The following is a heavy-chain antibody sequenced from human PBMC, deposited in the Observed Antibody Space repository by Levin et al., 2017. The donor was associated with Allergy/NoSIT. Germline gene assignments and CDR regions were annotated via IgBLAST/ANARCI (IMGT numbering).Heavy chain of an antibody. CDR2: IHGGGTT. J-gene: IGHJ4*02. Sequence: GESLKISCAGSGFTVSDHYMSWVRQAPGKGLEWVSVIHGGGTTYYADSVKGRFTISRDISKNTLYLQMNSLRAEDTAVYYCARGWLAYWGQGTLVTVSA. D-gene: IGHD5-24*01. CDR3: ARGWLAY. V-gene: IGHV3-53*01. CDR1: GFTVSDHY.